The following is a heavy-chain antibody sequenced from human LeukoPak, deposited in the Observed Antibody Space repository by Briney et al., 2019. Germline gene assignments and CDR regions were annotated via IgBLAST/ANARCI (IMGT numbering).Heavy chain of an antibody. CDR2: ISYSGNT. V-gene: IGHV4-39*01. CDR1: GGSISSPNCY. D-gene: IGHD3-3*01. CDR3: ARATSDYWNFNI. Sequence: PSETLSLTCAVSGGSISSPNCYWDWIRQSPEKGLEYIGTISYSGNTWSNPSLSSRVSISADTSKSQFSLKLTSVTAADTAVYYCARATSDYWNFNIWGQGTVVTVSS. J-gene: IGHJ3*02.